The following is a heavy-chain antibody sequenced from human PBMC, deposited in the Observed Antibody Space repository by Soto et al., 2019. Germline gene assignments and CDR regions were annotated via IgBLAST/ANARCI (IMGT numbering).Heavy chain of an antibody. Sequence: QLQLQESGPGLVKPSETLSLTCTVFGGSINNSSFYWGWVRQPPGKRLEWIGSIYYSGSAYYNPSLKSRLTISVDTSKNQFSLNLSSVTAADTAVYFCARRPLVRGIIPYYFDSWGQGTLVTVSS. J-gene: IGHJ4*02. D-gene: IGHD3-10*01. V-gene: IGHV4-39*01. CDR1: GGSINNSSFY. CDR3: ARRPLVRGIIPYYFDS. CDR2: IYYSGSA.